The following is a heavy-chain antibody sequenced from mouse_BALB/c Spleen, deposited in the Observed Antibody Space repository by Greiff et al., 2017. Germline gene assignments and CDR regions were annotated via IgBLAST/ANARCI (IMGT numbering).Heavy chain of an antibody. CDR2: INSNGGST. Sequence: DVMLVESGGGLVQPGGSLKLSCAASGFTFSSYGMSWVRQTPDKRLELVATINSNGGSTYYPDSVKGRFTISRDNAKNTLYLQMSSLKSEDTAMYYCARDGGLRRFAYWGQGTLVTVSA. J-gene: IGHJ3*01. CDR3: ARDGGLRRFAY. CDR1: GFTFSSYG. V-gene: IGHV5-6-3*01. D-gene: IGHD2-4*01.